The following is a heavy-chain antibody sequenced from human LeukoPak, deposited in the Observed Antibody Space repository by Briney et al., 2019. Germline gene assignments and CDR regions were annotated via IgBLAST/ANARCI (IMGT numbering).Heavy chain of an antibody. CDR1: GYSISSGYY. D-gene: IGHD6-19*01. V-gene: IGHV4-38-2*02. CDR2: IYTSGST. CDR3: ARDVAVAGTADY. Sequence: PSETLSLTCTVSGYSISSGYYWGWIRQPPGKGLEWIGRIYTSGSTNYNPSLKSRVTISVDTSKNQFSLKLSSVTAADTAVYYCARDVAVAGTADYWGQGTLVTVSS. J-gene: IGHJ4*02.